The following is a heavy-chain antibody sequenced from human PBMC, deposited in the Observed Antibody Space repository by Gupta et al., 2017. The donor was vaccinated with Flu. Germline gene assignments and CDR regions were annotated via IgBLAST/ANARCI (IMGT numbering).Heavy chain of an antibody. CDR1: GFTFTSAW. Sequence: EVQLVESGGGLVKPGGPLRLSCAASGFTFTSAWMSWVRQAPGKGLEWIGRIKSKADGGTKDYAAPVEDKFIISRDDSNNTLYLQLNSLKTEDTAVCYCSTYDGSFRYWGQGTLVTVSS. V-gene: IGHV3-15*01. D-gene: IGHD3-3*01. J-gene: IGHJ4*02. CDR3: STYDGSFRY. CDR2: IKSKADGGTK.